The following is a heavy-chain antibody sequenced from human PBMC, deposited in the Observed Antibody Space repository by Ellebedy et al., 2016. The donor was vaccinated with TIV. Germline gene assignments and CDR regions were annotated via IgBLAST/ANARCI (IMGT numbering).Heavy chain of an antibody. Sequence: SVKVSXKASGGTFSSYAISWVRQAPGQGLEWMGGIIPIFGTANYAQKFQGRVTITADESTSTAYMELSSLRSEDTAVYYCARDQMGAYPGIDYWGQGTLVTVSS. CDR2: IIPIFGTA. CDR1: GGTFSSYA. V-gene: IGHV1-69*13. J-gene: IGHJ4*02. CDR3: ARDQMGAYPGIDY. D-gene: IGHD1-26*01.